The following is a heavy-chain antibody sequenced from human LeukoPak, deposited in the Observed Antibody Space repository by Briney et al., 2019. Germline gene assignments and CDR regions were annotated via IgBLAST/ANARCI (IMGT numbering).Heavy chain of an antibody. V-gene: IGHV3-21*01. J-gene: IGHJ4*02. CDR3: ARDVNDRIVLVVAGTTLFDY. Sequence: AAGCLRLSCAASGFTFSSYSMNWVRQAAGKGLEWVSSISSSSSYIYYADSVKGRFTISRDDAKNSLYLQMNSLRAEDTAVYYCARDVNDRIVLVVAGTTLFDYWGQGILVTVSS. D-gene: IGHD2-15*01. CDR1: GFTFSSYS. CDR2: ISSSSSYI.